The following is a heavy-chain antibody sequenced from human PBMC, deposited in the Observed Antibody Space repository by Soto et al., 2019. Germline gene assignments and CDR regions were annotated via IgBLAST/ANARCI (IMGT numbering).Heavy chain of an antibody. CDR1: GGSFSGYY. Sequence: SETLSLTCAVYGGSFSGYYWSWIRQPPGKGLEWIGEINHSGSTNYNPSLKSRVTISVDTSKNQFSLKLSSVTAADTAVYYCARFYCGGDCYLTYYYYYGMDVWGQGTTVTVYS. D-gene: IGHD2-21*02. CDR2: INHSGST. CDR3: ARFYCGGDCYLTYYYYYGMDV. J-gene: IGHJ6*02. V-gene: IGHV4-34*01.